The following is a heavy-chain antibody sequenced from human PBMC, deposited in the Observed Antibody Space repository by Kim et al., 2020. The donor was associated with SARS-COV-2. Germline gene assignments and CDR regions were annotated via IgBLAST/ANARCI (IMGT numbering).Heavy chain of an antibody. D-gene: IGHD3-22*01. Sequence: ASVKVSCKASGYTFTGYFMHWVRQAPGQGLEWMGRINPNSGGTHYAQKFQGRVTMTRDTFISTAYMELSRLTSDDTAVYYCARGGPYYYDSSGYSDYWGQ. J-gene: IGHJ4*02. V-gene: IGHV1-2*06. CDR1: GYTFTGYF. CDR2: INPNSGGT. CDR3: ARGGPYYYDSSGYSDY.